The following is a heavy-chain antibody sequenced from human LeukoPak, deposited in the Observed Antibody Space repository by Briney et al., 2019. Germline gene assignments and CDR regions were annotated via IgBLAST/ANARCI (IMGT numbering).Heavy chain of an antibody. Sequence: SVKVSCKASGGTFSSYAISWVRQAPGQGLEWMGGIIPIFGTANYAQKFQGRVTITTDESTSTAYMELSSLRSEDTAVYYCARGGDGYNRENWFDPWGQGTLVTVSS. V-gene: IGHV1-69*05. D-gene: IGHD5-24*01. CDR3: ARGGDGYNRENWFDP. CDR2: IIPIFGTA. CDR1: GGTFSSYA. J-gene: IGHJ5*02.